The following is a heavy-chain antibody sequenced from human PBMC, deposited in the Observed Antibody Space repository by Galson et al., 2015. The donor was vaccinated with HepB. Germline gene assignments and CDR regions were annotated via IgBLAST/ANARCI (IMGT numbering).Heavy chain of an antibody. J-gene: IGHJ6*02. Sequence: SVKVSCKASGYTFTSYGISWVRQAPGQGLEWMGWISAYNGNTNYAQKLQGRVTMTTDTSTSTAYMELRSLRSDDTAVYYCAREGYCSSTSCSYYYGMDVWGQGTTVTVSS. CDR1: GYTFTSYG. V-gene: IGHV1-18*01. D-gene: IGHD2-2*01. CDR3: AREGYCSSTSCSYYYGMDV. CDR2: ISAYNGNT.